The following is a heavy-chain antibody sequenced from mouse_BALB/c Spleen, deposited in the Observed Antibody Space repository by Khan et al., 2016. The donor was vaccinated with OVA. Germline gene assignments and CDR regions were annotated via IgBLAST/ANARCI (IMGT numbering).Heavy chain of an antibody. J-gene: IGHJ3*01. V-gene: IGHV1S45*01. Sequence: QLVQSGAELVRPGASVKLSCKAFGYTFTNHHINWVKQRPGQGLDWIGYINPYNDYTNYNQKFKGKATLTADNSSSTASMELSSLTSEDSAVYYYASTWGLRRSAWFSCWGQGT. CDR1: GYTFTNHH. CDR3: ASTWGLRRSAWFSC. D-gene: IGHD2-4*01. CDR2: INPYNDYT.